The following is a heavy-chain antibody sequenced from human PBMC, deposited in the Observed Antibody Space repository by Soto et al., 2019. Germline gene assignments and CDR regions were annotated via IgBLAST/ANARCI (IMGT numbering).Heavy chain of an antibody. CDR1: GFTFRSYG. J-gene: IGHJ4*02. CDR3: ARDSTGDYGDLPYY. CDR2: IWYDGSNK. V-gene: IGHV3-33*01. Sequence: QVQLVESGGGVVQPGRSLRLSCAASGFTFRSYGMLWVRQAPGKGLEWVAVIWYDGSNKYYSDSVKGRFTISRDNSKNTLYLQMNSLRVEDTAVYYCARDSTGDYGDLPYYWGQGAVVTVSS. D-gene: IGHD4-17*01.